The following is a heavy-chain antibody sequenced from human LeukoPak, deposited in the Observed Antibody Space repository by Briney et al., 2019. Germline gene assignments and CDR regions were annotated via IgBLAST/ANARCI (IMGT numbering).Heavy chain of an antibody. CDR3: ARLGMDV. CDR1: GYTLTELS. V-gene: IGHV1-24*01. CDR2: FDPEDGET. Sequence: ASVKVSCKVSGYTLTELSMHWVRQAPGKGLEWMGGFDPEDGETIYAQKFQGRVTMTTDTSTSTAYMELRSLRSDDTAVYYCARLGMDVWGQGTTVTVSS. J-gene: IGHJ6*02.